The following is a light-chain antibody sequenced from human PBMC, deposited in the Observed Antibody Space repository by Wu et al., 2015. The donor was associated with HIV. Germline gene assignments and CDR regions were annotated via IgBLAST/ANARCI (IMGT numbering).Light chain of an antibody. V-gene: IGKV3-20*01. CDR2: GAS. CDR1: QSVSSNY. CDR3: QQYGSSPVT. J-gene: IGKJ1*01. Sequence: EIVLTQSPGTLSLSPGERATLSCRASQSVSSNYLAWYQQKPGQAPRLLIYGASSRATGIPGRFSGSGSATDFTLTISRLEPEDFAVYYCQQYGSSPVTFGQGTKVEIK.